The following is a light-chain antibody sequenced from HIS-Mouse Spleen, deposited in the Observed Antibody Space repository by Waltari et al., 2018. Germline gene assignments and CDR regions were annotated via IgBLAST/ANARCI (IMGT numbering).Light chain of an antibody. CDR1: HSVSSY. Sequence: IVLTQSPATLSLSPGERATLACRDSHSVSSYLAWYKQKPGQAPRLLIYDASNKATVIPARFSGSGSGTDFTLTISSLEPEDFAVYYGQQRSNWPPWTFGQGTKVEIK. V-gene: IGKV3-11*01. CDR3: QQRSNWPPWT. J-gene: IGKJ1*01. CDR2: DAS.